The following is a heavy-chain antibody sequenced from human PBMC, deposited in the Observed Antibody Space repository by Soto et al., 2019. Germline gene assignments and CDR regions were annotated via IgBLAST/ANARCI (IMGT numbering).Heavy chain of an antibody. V-gene: IGHV4-30-2*01. CDR3: ARGGGFLGY. Sequence: SETLSLTCTVSGDSISSGAYSWSWIRQPPGKGLEWIGYISHTGSTYYNPSLKSRVTISVDRSKNQFSLKLSSVTAADTAVYYCARGGGFLGYWGQGTLVTVSS. J-gene: IGHJ4*02. CDR1: GDSISSGAYS. D-gene: IGHD3-10*01. CDR2: ISHTGST.